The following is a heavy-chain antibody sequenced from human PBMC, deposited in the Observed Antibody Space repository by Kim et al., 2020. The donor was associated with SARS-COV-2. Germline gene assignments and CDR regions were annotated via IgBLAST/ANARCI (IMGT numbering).Heavy chain of an antibody. D-gene: IGHD5-12*01. Sequence: GGSLRLSCAAYGFTFDNHCMHWVRQRPGKSLEWVSLISWDGANKKYADSVKGRFTISRDNDNNSLYLHMTGLRPEDTALYFCARSRGFGDYDLYFEYWGQGTLVTVSS. CDR2: ISWDGANK. CDR3: ARSRGFGDYDLYFEY. V-gene: IGHV3-43*01. J-gene: IGHJ4*02. CDR1: GFTFDNHC.